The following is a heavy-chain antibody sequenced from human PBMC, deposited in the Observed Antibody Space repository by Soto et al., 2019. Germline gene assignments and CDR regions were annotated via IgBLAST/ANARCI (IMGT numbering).Heavy chain of an antibody. Sequence: QVQLQQSGPGLVKPSQTLSLTCAISGDSVSSDTAAWNWIRQSPSRGLEWLGRTYYRSKWYNEYALSMKSRITVNPDPANNQLSLQLRSVTPGDTAVYYCARDRGGLGYWGQGTLVTVSS. V-gene: IGHV6-1*01. J-gene: IGHJ4*02. CDR3: ARDRGGLGY. D-gene: IGHD3-16*01. CDR2: TYYRSKWYN. CDR1: GDSVSSDTAA.